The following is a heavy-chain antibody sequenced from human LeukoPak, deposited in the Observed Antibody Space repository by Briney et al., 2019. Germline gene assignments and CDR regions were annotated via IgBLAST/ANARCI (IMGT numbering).Heavy chain of an antibody. J-gene: IGHJ5*02. CDR2: ISWNSGTI. CDR3: TKGRLLSASWFDL. CDR1: GVTFDDYA. Sequence: QTGGSLRLSCAASGVTFDDYAMHWVRHAPGKGLEWVSGISWNSGTIGYADSVKGRFTISRDNAKKSLYLQMNSLRAEDTALYYCTKGRLLSASWFDLWGQGTLVTVSS. V-gene: IGHV3-9*01. D-gene: IGHD1-26*01.